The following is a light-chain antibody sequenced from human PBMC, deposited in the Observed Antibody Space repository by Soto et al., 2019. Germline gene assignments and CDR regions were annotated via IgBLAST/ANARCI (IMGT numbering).Light chain of an antibody. CDR1: SSDVGGYNL. V-gene: IGLV2-23*02. J-gene: IGLJ1*01. Sequence: QSALTQPASVSGAPGQSITISFTGTSSDVGGYNLVSWYQQQPDKAPQLMIVDVNLQPSGVSNRYSGSKFGNTASLTISGLQAEDEGDYYCCSYAGSSTLVFGTGTKLTVL. CDR3: CSYAGSSTLV. CDR2: DVN.